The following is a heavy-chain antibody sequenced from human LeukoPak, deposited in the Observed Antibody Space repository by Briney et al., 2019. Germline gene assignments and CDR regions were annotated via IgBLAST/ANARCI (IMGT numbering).Heavy chain of an antibody. V-gene: IGHV4-38-2*01. CDR1: GYSISSGYY. J-gene: IGHJ5*02. CDR3: ARQELLWFGELMGGFDP. D-gene: IGHD3-10*01. Sequence: PSETLSLTCAVSGYSISSGYYWGWIRQPPGKGLEWIGSIYHGGSTYYNPSLKSRVTISVDTSKDQFSLKLSSVTAADTAVYYCARQELLWFGELMGGFDPWGQGTLVTVSS. CDR2: IYHGGST.